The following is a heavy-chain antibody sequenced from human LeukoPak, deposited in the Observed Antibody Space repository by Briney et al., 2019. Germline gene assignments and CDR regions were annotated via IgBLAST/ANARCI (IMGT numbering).Heavy chain of an antibody. J-gene: IGHJ4*02. D-gene: IGHD3-10*01. CDR2: ISAYNGNT. CDR3: ARDHKGIGARFLERITMVRGVTTFDY. CDR1: GYTFTSYG. V-gene: IGHV1-18*01. Sequence: ASVRVSCKASGYTFTSYGISWVRQAPGQGLEWMGWISAYNGNTNYAQKLQGRVTMTTDTSTSTAYMELRSLRSDDTAVYYYARDHKGIGARFLERITMVRGVTTFDYWGQGTLVTVSS.